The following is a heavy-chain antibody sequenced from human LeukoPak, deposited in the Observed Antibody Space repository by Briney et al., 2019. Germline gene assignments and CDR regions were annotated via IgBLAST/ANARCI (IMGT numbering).Heavy chain of an antibody. CDR1: GGSFSGYY. D-gene: IGHD4-17*01. V-gene: IGHV4-59*01. CDR2: IYYSGST. Sequence: SETLSLTCAVYGGSFSGYYWSWIRQPPGKGLEWIGYIYYSGSTNYNPSLKSRVTISVDTSKNQFSLKLSSVTAADTAVYYCARDQRSYDLWGRGTLVTVSS. CDR3: ARDQRSYDL. J-gene: IGHJ2*01.